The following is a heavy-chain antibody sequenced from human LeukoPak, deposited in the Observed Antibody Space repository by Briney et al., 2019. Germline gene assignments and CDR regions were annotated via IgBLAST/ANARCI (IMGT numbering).Heavy chain of an antibody. D-gene: IGHD2-15*01. J-gene: IGHJ3*02. V-gene: IGHV3-7*01. CDR3: ARRKVVAGYDAFDI. CDR2: IKQDGSEK. Sequence: GGSLRLSCAASGFTFSSYWMSWVRQAPGKGLEWVANIKQDGSEKYYVDSVKGRFTISRDNAKNSLYLQMNSLRAEDTAVYYCARRKVVAGYDAFDIWGQGTMVTVSS. CDR1: GFTFSSYW.